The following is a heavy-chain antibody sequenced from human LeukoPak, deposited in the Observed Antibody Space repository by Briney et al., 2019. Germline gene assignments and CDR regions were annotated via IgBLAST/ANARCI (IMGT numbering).Heavy chain of an antibody. D-gene: IGHD4-23*01. V-gene: IGHV3-7*01. CDR3: ARDRGYSTFDY. J-gene: IGHJ4*02. CDR1: GFPFSNYW. CDR2: MKEYGGEI. Sequence: GGSLRLSCAASGFPFSNYWMSWVRQAPGKGLEWVANMKEYGGEINYVDSVKGRFTISRDNAKNSLYLQMSSLRVDDTAVYYCARDRGYSTFDYWGQGTLVTVSS.